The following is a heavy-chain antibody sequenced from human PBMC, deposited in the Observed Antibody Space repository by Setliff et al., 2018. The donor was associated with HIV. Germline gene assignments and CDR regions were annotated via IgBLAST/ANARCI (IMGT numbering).Heavy chain of an antibody. V-gene: IGHV3-11*01. J-gene: IGHJ5*02. CDR1: GFRFSDYY. CDR3: ARVSPWFDP. CDR2: ISAGGDTI. Sequence: GGSLRLSCAASGFRFSDYYMNWIRQAPGKGLEWVSCISAGGDTIYYADSVKGRFTISRDNSKNTLYLQMNSLRAEDTAVYYCARVSPWFDPWGQGTLVTVSS.